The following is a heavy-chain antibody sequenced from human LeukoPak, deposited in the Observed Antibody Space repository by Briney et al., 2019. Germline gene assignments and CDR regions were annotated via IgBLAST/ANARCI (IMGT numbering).Heavy chain of an antibody. J-gene: IGHJ4*02. D-gene: IGHD6-25*01. CDR1: GGSFSGYY. CDR2: IHHSGTT. CDR3: ARHAAETGYYFDY. Sequence: PSETLSLTCAVYGGSFSGYYWSWIRQPPGKELEWIGYIHHSGTTNYSPSLKSRVTISVDKSKNQFSLKLTSVTAADTAVYYCARHAAETGYYFDYWGQGTLVTVSS. V-gene: IGHV4-59*08.